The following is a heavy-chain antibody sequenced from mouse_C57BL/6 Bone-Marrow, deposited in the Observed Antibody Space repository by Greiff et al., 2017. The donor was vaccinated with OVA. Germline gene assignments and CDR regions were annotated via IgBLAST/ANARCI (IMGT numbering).Heavy chain of an antibody. CDR3: AGYSNYHFSYAMDY. D-gene: IGHD2-5*01. J-gene: IGHJ4*01. V-gene: IGHV1-19*01. CDR1: GYTFTDYY. Sequence: EVQLQQSGPVLVKPGASVKMSCKASGYTFTDYYMNWVKQSHGKSLEWIGVINPYNGGTSYNQKFKGKATLTVDKSSSTAYMELNSLTSEDSAVYYCAGYSNYHFSYAMDYWGQGTSVTVSS. CDR2: INPYNGGT.